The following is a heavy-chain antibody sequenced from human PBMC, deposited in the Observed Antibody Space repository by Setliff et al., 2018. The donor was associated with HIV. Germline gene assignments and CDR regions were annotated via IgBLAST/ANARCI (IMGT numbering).Heavy chain of an antibody. CDR1: GYTLSSHY. Sequence: ASVKVSCKASGYTLSSHYIHWVRQAPGHRPEWVGWINPQTGGTNFAQKFQGRITMTSDTSVNTVFIELSRLKSNDTALYYCARDLRNSNTLFGVLNFVFDLWGQGTLVTVSS. J-gene: IGHJ4*02. V-gene: IGHV1-2*02. CDR2: INPQTGGT. CDR3: ARDLRNSNTLFGVLNFVFDL. D-gene: IGHD3-3*01.